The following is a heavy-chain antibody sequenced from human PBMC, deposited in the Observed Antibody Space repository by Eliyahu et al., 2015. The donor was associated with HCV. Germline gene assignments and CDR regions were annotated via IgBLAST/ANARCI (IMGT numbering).Heavy chain of an antibody. D-gene: IGHD3-22*01. J-gene: IGHJ4*02. V-gene: IGHV3-23*01. CDR2: ISGSGGST. CDR3: AKDLLSRYYYDSSGYYYFDY. CDR1: GFTFXNYV. Sequence: EVQLLESGGGLVQPGGSLRLSCAASGFTFXNYVMRWVRQAPGKGLEWVSAISGSGGSTYYADSVKGRFTISRDNSKNTLYLQMNGLRAEDTAVYYCAKDLLSRYYYDSSGYYYFDYWGQGTLVTVSS.